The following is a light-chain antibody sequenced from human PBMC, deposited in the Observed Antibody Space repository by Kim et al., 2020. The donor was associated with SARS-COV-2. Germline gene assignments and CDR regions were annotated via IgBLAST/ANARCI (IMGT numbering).Light chain of an antibody. V-gene: IGKV1-33*01. CDR3: QQYENPPFT. Sequence: SKSVGDSIAIKCQASLDIRNHLSCFQQKPGKAPKLLIYDASNLEAGVPSRFSGSGAGSHFTFTISSLQAEDIATYYCQQYENPPFTFGQGTKLEI. CDR2: DAS. J-gene: IGKJ2*01. CDR1: LDIRNH.